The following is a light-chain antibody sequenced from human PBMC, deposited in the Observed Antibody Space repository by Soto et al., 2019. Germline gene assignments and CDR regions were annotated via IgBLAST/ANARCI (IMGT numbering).Light chain of an antibody. J-gene: IGLJ2*01. CDR2: ANN. Sequence: QSVLTQPPSVSGAPGQRVTISCTGSSSNIGAGYDVHWYQQLPGTAPKLLIYANNNRPSGVPDRFSGSKSGTSASLAITGRQAEDEADYYCQSYDGSLSGVLFGGGTKVTVL. CDR3: QSYDGSLSGVL. CDR1: SSNIGAGYD. V-gene: IGLV1-40*01.